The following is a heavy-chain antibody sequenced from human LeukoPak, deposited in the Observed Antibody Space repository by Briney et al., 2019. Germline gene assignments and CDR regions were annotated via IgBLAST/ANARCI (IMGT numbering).Heavy chain of an antibody. J-gene: IGHJ4*02. Sequence: PGGSLRLSCAASGFTFSSYWMSWVRQAPGKGLEWVANIKQDESEKYYVDSVKGRFTISRDNAKNSLYLQMNSLRAEDTAVYYCARDLQEETTVTHQFDYWGQGTLVTVSS. D-gene: IGHD4-17*01. V-gene: IGHV3-7*01. CDR2: IKQDESEK. CDR3: ARDLQEETTVTHQFDY. CDR1: GFTFSSYW.